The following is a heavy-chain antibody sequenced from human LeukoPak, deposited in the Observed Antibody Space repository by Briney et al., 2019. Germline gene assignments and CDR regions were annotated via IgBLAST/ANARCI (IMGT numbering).Heavy chain of an antibody. J-gene: IGHJ4*02. CDR1: GYSFSSYC. CDR3: ARLGTRSLRAVPGTMEFDF. D-gene: IGHD6-19*01. V-gene: IGHV5-51*01. Sequence: GESLQISCKGSGYSFSSYCIAWVRQMSGKGLEWMGIIYPGDADTRYSPSLQGQFIISADKSISTAYLQWSSLKASDTAIYYCARLGTRSLRAVPGTMEFDFWGQGTLVTVSS. CDR2: IYPGDADT.